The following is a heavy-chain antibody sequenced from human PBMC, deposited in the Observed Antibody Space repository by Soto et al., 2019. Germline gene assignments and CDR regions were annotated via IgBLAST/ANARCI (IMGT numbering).Heavy chain of an antibody. Sequence: PGESLKISCKGSGYSFTSYWIGWVRQMPGKGLEWMGIIYPGDSDTRYSPSFQGQVTISADKSISTAYLQWSSLKASETAMYYCARHYGGYSSSSFAYYGMDVWGQGTTVTVSS. V-gene: IGHV5-51*01. D-gene: IGHD6-6*01. CDR3: ARHYGGYSSSSFAYYGMDV. CDR2: IYPGDSDT. CDR1: GYSFTSYW. J-gene: IGHJ6*02.